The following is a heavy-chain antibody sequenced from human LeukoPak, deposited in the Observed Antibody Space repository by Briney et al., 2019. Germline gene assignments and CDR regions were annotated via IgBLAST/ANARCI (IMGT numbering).Heavy chain of an antibody. D-gene: IGHD6-13*01. CDR2: ISSSSSYI. Sequence: AAGSLRLSCAASGFTFSSNSMNWVRQAPGKGLGWVSSISSSSSYIYYTDSVKGRFTISRDNAKNSLYLQMNSLRAEDTAVYYCARVAAADPYYYYYMDVWGKGTTVTVSS. CDR1: GFTFSSNS. J-gene: IGHJ6*03. V-gene: IGHV3-21*01. CDR3: ARVAAADPYYYYYMDV.